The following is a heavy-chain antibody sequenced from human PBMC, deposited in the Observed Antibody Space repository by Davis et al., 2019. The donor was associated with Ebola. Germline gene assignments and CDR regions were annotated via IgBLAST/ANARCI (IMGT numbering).Heavy chain of an antibody. CDR2: INPSGGST. V-gene: IGHV1-46*01. Sequence: ASVKVSCKASGYTFTSYYMHWVRQAPGQGLEWMGIINPSGGSTSYAQKFQGRVTMTRNTSISTAYMELSSLRSEDTAVYYCARGQYGAFDIWGQGTMVTVSS. D-gene: IGHD2-8*01. CDR3: ARGQYGAFDI. J-gene: IGHJ3*02. CDR1: GYTFTSYY.